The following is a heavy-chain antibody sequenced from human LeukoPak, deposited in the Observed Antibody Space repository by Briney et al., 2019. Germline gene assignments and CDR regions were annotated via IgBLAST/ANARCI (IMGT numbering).Heavy chain of an antibody. J-gene: IGHJ4*02. CDR3: ARDPSIAAAGPIDY. CDR2: ISSSSSYI. Sequence: GRSLRLSCAASEFTFNSYSMNWVRQAPGKGLEWVSSISSSSSYIYYADSVKGRFTISRDNAKNSLYLQMNSLRAEDTAVYYCARDPSIAAAGPIDYWGQGTLVTVSS. CDR1: EFTFNSYS. D-gene: IGHD6-13*01. V-gene: IGHV3-21*01.